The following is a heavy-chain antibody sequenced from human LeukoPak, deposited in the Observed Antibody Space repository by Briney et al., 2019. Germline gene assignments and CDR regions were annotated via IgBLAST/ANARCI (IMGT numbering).Heavy chain of an antibody. CDR2: IKQDGSEK. Sequence: GGSLRLSCAASGFTFSSYWMSWVRQAPGKGLEWVANIKQDGSEKYYVDSVKGRFTISRDNAKNSLYLQMNSLRAEDTAVYHCARDSITMVRGIDYWGQGTLVTVSS. J-gene: IGHJ4*02. CDR1: GFTFSSYW. V-gene: IGHV3-7*01. D-gene: IGHD3-10*01. CDR3: ARDSITMVRGIDY.